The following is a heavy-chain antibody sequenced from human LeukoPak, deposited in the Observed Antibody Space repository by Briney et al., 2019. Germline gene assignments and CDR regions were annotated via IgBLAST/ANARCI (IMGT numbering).Heavy chain of an antibody. D-gene: IGHD3-3*01. CDR2: IRSKTDGGTT. CDR3: KHIYGVVSIQQ. Sequence: GGSLRLSCAASGFTFRDAWMTWVRQAPGKGLEWVGRIRSKTDGGTTDYAVSVQGRFTISRDDSKNTLYLQMSSLKTEDTAVCCAKHIYGVVSIQQWGQGTLVTVSS. J-gene: IGHJ1*01. CDR1: GFTFRDAW. V-gene: IGHV3-15*01.